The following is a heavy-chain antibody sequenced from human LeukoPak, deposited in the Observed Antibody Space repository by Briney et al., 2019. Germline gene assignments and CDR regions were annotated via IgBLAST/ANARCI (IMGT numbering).Heavy chain of an antibody. CDR1: GYTFSSYD. Sequence: ASVRVSCTGSGYTFSSYDINWVRQAPGQGLEWMGWMNPDTGNSGYAQKFQGRVTMTRDTSISTAYMELSSLRSEDTAVYYCARLSQSPAYYDTSVYYYLGYWGQGTLVTVSS. J-gene: IGHJ4*02. V-gene: IGHV1-8*01. CDR2: MNPDTGNS. CDR3: ARLSQSPAYYDTSVYYYLGY. D-gene: IGHD3-22*01.